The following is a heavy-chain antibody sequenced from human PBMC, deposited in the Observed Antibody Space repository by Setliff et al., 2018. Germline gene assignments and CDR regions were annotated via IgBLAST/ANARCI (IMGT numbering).Heavy chain of an antibody. CDR3: ARLGSSSGAFDI. CDR2: IYPGDSDT. Sequence: GESLTISCRASGYNFASYWIGWVRQMPGKGLEWMGNIYPGDSDTRYSPSFQGQVTISADKSISTAYLQWSRLKASDTAMYYCARLGSSSGAFDIWGQGTMVNVSS. D-gene: IGHD6-6*01. J-gene: IGHJ3*02. V-gene: IGHV5-51*01. CDR1: GYNFASYW.